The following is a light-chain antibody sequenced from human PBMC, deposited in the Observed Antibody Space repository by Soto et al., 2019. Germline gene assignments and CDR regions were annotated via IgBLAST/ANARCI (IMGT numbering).Light chain of an antibody. Sequence: IQLTQSPSSLSASVGDRVTITCRASQDINKFLAWFQQKPGKAPNLLIFSASTLQSAVPSRFSGGGSGTDFTLTITSLQPEDFATYYCQQLKTYPYTFGQGTNLEIK. CDR1: QDINKF. CDR2: SAS. CDR3: QQLKTYPYT. J-gene: IGKJ2*01. V-gene: IGKV1-9*01.